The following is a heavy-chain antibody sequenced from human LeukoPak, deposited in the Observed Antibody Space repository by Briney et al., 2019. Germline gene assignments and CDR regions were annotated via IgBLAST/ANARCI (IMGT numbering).Heavy chain of an antibody. Sequence: PSETLSLTCTVSGGSISSYYWSWIRQPPGKGLEWIGYIYYSGSTNHNPSLKSRVTISVDTSKNQFSLKLSSVTAADTAVYYCASGMPYCSSTSCPFDYWGQGTLVTVSS. D-gene: IGHD2-2*01. CDR2: IYYSGST. V-gene: IGHV4-59*08. J-gene: IGHJ4*02. CDR1: GGSISSYY. CDR3: ASGMPYCSSTSCPFDY.